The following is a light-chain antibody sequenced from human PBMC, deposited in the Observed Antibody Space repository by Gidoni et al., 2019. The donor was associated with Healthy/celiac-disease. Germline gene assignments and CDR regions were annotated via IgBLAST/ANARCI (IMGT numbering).Light chain of an antibody. J-gene: IGLJ2*01. CDR2: LNSDGSH. CDR1: SGHSSYA. V-gene: IGLV4-69*01. CDR3: QTWGTYVV. Sequence: QLVLPQSPSASASLGASVKLTCTLSSGHSSYAIAWHQQQPEKGPRYLMKLNSDGSHSKGDGIPDRFSGSSSGAERYLTISSLQSEDEADYYCQTWGTYVVFGGGTKLTVL.